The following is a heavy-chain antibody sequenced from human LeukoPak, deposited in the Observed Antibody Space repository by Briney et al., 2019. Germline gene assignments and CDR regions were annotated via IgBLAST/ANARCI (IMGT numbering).Heavy chain of an antibody. Sequence: PGGSLRLSCTASGFTFTNYGIHWVRQAPGKGLEWVAFIQYDGGNKYYADSVKGRFTISRDNSKNTLYLQMNSLRAEDTAVYYCARSVLSGSYPYFDYWGQGTLVTVSS. J-gene: IGHJ4*02. D-gene: IGHD1-26*01. V-gene: IGHV3-30*02. CDR3: ARSVLSGSYPYFDY. CDR1: GFTFTNYG. CDR2: IQYDGGNK.